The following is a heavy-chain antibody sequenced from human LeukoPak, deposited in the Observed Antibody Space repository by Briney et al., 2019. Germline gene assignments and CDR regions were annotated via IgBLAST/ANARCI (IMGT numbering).Heavy chain of an antibody. V-gene: IGHV1-2*02. D-gene: IGHD5-12*01. CDR3: ARDLVATIGNWFDP. CDR2: INPNSGGT. CDR1: GYTFTGYC. Sequence: GASVKVSCKASGYTFTGYCMHWVRQAPGQGLEWMGWINPNSGGTNYAQKFQGRVTMTRDTSISTAYMELSRLRSDDTAVYYCARDLVATIGNWFDPWGQGTLVTVPS. J-gene: IGHJ5*02.